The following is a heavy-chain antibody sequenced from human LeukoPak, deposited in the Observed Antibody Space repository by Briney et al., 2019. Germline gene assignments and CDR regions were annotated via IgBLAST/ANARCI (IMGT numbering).Heavy chain of an antibody. V-gene: IGHV1-46*01. J-gene: IGHJ6*02. Sequence: ASVKVSCKASGYTFTSYYMHWVRQAPGQGLEWMGIINPSGGSTSYAQKFQGRVTMTRDTSTSTVYMELSSLRSGDTAVYYCARGPRLLWFGESRYYYYGMDVWGQGTTVTVSS. CDR2: INPSGGST. CDR1: GYTFTSYY. CDR3: ARGPRLLWFGESRYYYYGMDV. D-gene: IGHD3-10*01.